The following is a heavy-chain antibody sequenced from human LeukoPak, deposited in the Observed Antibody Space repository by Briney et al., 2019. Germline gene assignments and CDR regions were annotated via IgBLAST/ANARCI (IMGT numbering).Heavy chain of an antibody. V-gene: IGHV3-21*01. CDR3: ARVCSGTHCGY. CDR2: ISSSSSYI. D-gene: IGHD1-26*01. CDR1: GFTFSSYS. Sequence: GGSLRLSCAASGFTFSSYSMNWVRQAPGKGLEWVSSISSSSSYIYYADSVKGRFTISRDNAKNSLYLQMNSLRAEDTAVYYCARVCSGTHCGYWGQGTLATVSS. J-gene: IGHJ4*02.